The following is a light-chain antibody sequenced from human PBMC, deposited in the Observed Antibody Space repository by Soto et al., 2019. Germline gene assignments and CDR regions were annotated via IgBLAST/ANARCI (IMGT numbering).Light chain of an antibody. Sequence: EIVMTQSPATLSVSPGERATLSCRASQSVSSNLAWYQQKPGQAPRLLIYGASTRATGIPARFSGSGSGTEFTLTISSLQSKDFAVYYCQQYNNWPLMYTFGQGTKLEIK. CDR1: QSVSSN. CDR3: QQYNNWPLMYT. CDR2: GAS. V-gene: IGKV3-15*01. J-gene: IGKJ2*01.